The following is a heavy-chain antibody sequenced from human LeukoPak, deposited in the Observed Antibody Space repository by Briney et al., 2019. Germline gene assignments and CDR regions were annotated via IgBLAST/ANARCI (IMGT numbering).Heavy chain of an antibody. CDR1: GGSISSYY. V-gene: IGHV4-59*01. J-gene: IGHJ4*02. CDR3: ARDRSRDGYNLAY. Sequence: SETLSLTCTVSGGSISSYYWSWIRQPPGKGLEWIGYIYYSGSTNYNPSLKSRVTISLDTSKNQFSLKLSSVTAAVTAVYYCARDRSRDGYNLAYWGQGTLVTVSS. D-gene: IGHD5-24*01. CDR2: IYYSGST.